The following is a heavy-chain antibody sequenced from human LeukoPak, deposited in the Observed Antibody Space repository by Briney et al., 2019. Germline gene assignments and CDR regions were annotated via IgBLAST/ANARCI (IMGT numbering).Heavy chain of an antibody. V-gene: IGHV3-53*01. CDR3: ARMYSSSSYGMDV. CDR1: GFTVSSNY. J-gene: IGHJ6*02. D-gene: IGHD6-6*01. CDR2: IYSGGST. Sequence: GGSLRLSCAAFGFTVSSNYMSWVRQAPGKGLEWVSVIYSGGSTYYADSVKGRFTISRDNSKNTLYLQMNSLRAEDTAVYYCARMYSSSSYGMDVWGQGTTVTVSS.